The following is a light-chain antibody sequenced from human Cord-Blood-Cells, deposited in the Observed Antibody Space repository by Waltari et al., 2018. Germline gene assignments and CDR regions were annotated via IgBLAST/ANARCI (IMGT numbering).Light chain of an antibody. J-gene: IGKJ4*01. CDR3: QQSYSTPPA. V-gene: IGKV1-39*01. Sequence: DIQLTQPPSSLSASVADRVTVTCRASQSISSYLNWYQQKPGKAPKLLIYAASSLQSGVPSRFSGSGSGTDFTLTISSLQPEDFATYYGQQSYSTPPAFGGGTKVEIK. CDR1: QSISSY. CDR2: AAS.